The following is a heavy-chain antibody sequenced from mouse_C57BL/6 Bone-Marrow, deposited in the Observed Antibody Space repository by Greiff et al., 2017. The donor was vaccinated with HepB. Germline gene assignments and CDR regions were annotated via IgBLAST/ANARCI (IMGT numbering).Heavy chain of an antibody. J-gene: IGHJ3*01. CDR1: GYTFTSYW. D-gene: IGHD3-1*01. V-gene: IGHV1-64*01. CDR2: IHPNSGST. CDR3: ARGGSPFCY. Sequence: QVQLKQPGAELVKPGASVKLSCKASGYTFTSYWMHWVKQRPGQGLEWIGMIHPNSGSTNYNEKFKSKATLTVDKSSSTAYMQLSSLTSEDSAVYYCARGGSPFCYWGQGTLVTVSA.